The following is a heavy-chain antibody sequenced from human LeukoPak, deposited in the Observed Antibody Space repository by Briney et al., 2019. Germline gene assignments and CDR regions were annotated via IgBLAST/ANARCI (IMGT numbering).Heavy chain of an antibody. Sequence: SETLSLTCTVSGGSISSRSYYWGWIRQPPGKGLEWIGSIYYSGSTYYNPSLKSRVTISVDTSKNQFSLKLSSVTAADTAVYYCARHAVGYYDSSNWFDPWGQGTLVTVSS. V-gene: IGHV4-39*01. CDR2: IYYSGST. J-gene: IGHJ5*02. CDR1: GGSISSRSYY. D-gene: IGHD3-22*01. CDR3: ARHAVGYYDSSNWFDP.